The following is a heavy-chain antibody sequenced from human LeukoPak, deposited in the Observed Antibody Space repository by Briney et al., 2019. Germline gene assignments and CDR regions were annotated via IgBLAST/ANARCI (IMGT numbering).Heavy chain of an antibody. V-gene: IGHV3-30*18. J-gene: IGHJ4*02. CDR2: ISYDGSNK. CDR1: GFTFSSYG. Sequence: PGRSLRLSRAASGFTFSSYGMHWVRQAPGKGLEWVAVISYDGSNKYYADSVKGRFTISRDNSKNTLYLQMNSLRAEDTAVYYCAKIAEWFGESTVDYWGQGTLVTVSS. CDR3: AKIAEWFGESTVDY. D-gene: IGHD3-10*01.